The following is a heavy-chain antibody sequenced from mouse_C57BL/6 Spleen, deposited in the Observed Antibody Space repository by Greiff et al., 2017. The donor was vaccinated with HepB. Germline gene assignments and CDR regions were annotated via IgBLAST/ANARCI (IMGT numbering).Heavy chain of an antibody. CDR3: TSGGNYPIAY. D-gene: IGHD2-1*01. CDR1: GYTFTDYE. Sequence: QVQLQQSGAELVRPGASVTLSCKASGYTFTDYEMHWVKQTPVHGLEWIGAIDPETGGTAYNQKFKGKAILTADKSSSTAYMALRSLTSEDSAVYYCTSGGNYPIAYWGQGTLVTVSA. V-gene: IGHV1-15*01. CDR2: IDPETGGT. J-gene: IGHJ3*01.